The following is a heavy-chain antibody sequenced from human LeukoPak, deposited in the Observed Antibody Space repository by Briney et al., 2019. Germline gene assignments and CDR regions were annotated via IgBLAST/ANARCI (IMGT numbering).Heavy chain of an antibody. CDR3: AKDPNGDYVGAFDS. J-gene: IGHJ3*01. CDR2: IKQDGSEK. Sequence: GGSLRLSCAASGFTFSSYWMSWVRQAPGKGLEWVANIKQDGSEKYYVDSVKGRFTISRDNAKNSLHLQMNSLRAGDTAVYYCAKDPNGDYVGAFDSWGQGTSVTVSS. CDR1: GFTFSSYW. V-gene: IGHV3-7*03. D-gene: IGHD4-17*01.